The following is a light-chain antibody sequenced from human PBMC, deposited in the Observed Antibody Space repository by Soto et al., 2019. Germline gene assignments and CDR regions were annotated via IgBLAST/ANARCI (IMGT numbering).Light chain of an antibody. CDR3: QQRSNWPPIT. Sequence: EIVMTQSPATLSVSPRERANLSFPASQSVSSNLAWYQQKPGQAPRLLIYDASSMATGIPARFSGSGSGTDFTLTISSLEPEDFAVYYCQQRSNWPPITFGQGTRLEIK. CDR1: QSVSSN. V-gene: IGKV3-11*01. J-gene: IGKJ5*01. CDR2: DAS.